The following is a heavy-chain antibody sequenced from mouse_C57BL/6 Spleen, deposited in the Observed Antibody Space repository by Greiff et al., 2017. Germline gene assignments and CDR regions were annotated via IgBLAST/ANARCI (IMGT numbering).Heavy chain of an antibody. CDR3: ARGRSYDGYYGAY. J-gene: IGHJ3*01. Sequence: VQLQQPGAELVKPGASVKMSCKASGYTFTSYWITWVKQRPGQGLEWIGDIYPGSGSTNYNEKFKSKATLTVDTSSSTAYMQLSSLTSEDSAVYYCARGRSYDGYYGAYWGQGTLVTVSA. D-gene: IGHD2-3*01. V-gene: IGHV1-55*01. CDR2: IYPGSGST. CDR1: GYTFTSYW.